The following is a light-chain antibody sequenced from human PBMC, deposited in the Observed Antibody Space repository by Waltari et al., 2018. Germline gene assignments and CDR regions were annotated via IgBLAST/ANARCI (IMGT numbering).Light chain of an antibody. J-gene: IGLJ3*02. CDR3: TAWDRRLSVWV. Sequence: QARLTQSPSVSKGWRETATLTCTCSRANTGNLGAAWLQQHQDHPPKHLTDRSNSRPSGVSERFSAARSGDTAALTITGLQAEDEADYYCTAWDRRLSVWVFGGGTKLTVL. V-gene: IGLV10-54*04. CDR1: RANTGNLG. CDR2: RSN.